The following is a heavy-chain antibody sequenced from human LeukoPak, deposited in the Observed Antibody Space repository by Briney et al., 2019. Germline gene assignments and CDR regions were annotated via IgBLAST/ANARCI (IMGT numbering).Heavy chain of an antibody. J-gene: IGHJ1*01. D-gene: IGHD6-19*01. CDR1: GYTFTGYN. V-gene: IGHV1-2*02. CDR3: ARRYSSGWYEEGYFQH. CDR2: INPNSGGT. Sequence: GASVKVSCKASGYTFTGYNMHWVRQAPGQGLEWMGWINPNSGGTNYAQKFQGRVTMTRDTSINTAYMEVSRLRSDDTAVYYCARRYSSGWYEEGYFQHWGQGTLVTVSS.